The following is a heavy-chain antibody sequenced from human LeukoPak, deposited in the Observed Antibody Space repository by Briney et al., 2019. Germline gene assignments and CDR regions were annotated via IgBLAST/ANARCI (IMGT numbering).Heavy chain of an antibody. CDR3: AREYSSSSGGNY. D-gene: IGHD6-6*01. CDR1: GGTFSSYA. J-gene: IGHJ4*02. V-gene: IGHV1-69*06. CDR2: IIPIFGTA. Sequence: ASVKVSCKASGGTFSSYAISWVRQAPGQGLEWMGRIIPIFGTANYAQKFQGRVTITADKSTSTAYMGLSSLRSEDTAVYYCAREYSSSSGGNYWGQGTLVTVSS.